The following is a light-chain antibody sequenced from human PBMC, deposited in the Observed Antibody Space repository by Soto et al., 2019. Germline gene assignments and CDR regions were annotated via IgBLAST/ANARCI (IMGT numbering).Light chain of an antibody. Sequence: EIVLTQSPAALSLSPGDRATLSCRASQSVGDSLAWYQHKPGQAPRILIYDASTRATGIPDRFSGSGAGTDFTLTISSVEPEDVTVYYCQQRKIWSLTFGQRTRVDIK. CDR1: QSVGDS. CDR2: DAS. V-gene: IGKV3-11*01. CDR3: QQRKIWSLT. J-gene: IGKJ1*01.